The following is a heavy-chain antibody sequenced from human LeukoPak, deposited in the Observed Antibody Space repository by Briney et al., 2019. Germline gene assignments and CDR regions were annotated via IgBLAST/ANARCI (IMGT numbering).Heavy chain of an antibody. Sequence: GGSLRLSCAASRFTFSSYAMSWVRQAPGKGLEWVSAISGSGGSTYYADSVKGRFTISRDNSKNTLYLQMNSLRAEDTAVYYCAKDRRFIQLCPWGQGTLVTVSS. CDR2: ISGSGGST. CDR3: AKDRRFIQLCP. V-gene: IGHV3-23*01. J-gene: IGHJ5*02. D-gene: IGHD5-18*01. CDR1: RFTFSSYA.